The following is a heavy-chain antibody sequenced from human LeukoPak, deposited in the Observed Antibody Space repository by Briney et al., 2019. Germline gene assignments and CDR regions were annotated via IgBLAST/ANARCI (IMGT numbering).Heavy chain of an antibody. CDR3: AKDLWTLYYFDY. CDR1: GFTFSSYS. D-gene: IGHD2-21*01. V-gene: IGHV3-21*01. CDR2: ISSSSSYI. J-gene: IGHJ4*02. Sequence: GSLRLSCAAPGFTFSSYSMNWVRQAPGKGLEWVSSISSSSSYIYYADSVKGRFTISRDNAKNSLYLQMNSLRAEDTAVYYCAKDLWTLYYFDYWGQGTLVTVSS.